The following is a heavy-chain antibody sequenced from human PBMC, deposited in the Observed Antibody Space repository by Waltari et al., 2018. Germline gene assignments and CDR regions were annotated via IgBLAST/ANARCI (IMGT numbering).Heavy chain of an antibody. Sequence: QVQLQQWGAGLLKPSEILSLTCGVPGASFNDHNWSWMRQSPGKGLEWIGEIHYTGATNSNPSLRSRITLSVDTSQNHFSLRLSSVTAADTAVYYCARNANGGYYFDYWGQGALVTVSS. J-gene: IGHJ4*02. CDR1: GASFNDHN. CDR3: ARNANGGYYFDY. V-gene: IGHV4-34*01. CDR2: IHYTGAT. D-gene: IGHD2-8*01.